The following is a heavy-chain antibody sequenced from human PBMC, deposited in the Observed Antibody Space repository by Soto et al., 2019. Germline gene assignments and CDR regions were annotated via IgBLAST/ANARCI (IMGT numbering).Heavy chain of an antibody. Sequence: ASVKVSCKASGYTFTSYGISWVRQAPGQGLEWMGWISAYNGNTNYAQKLQGRVTMTTDTSTSTAYMELRSLRSDDTAVYYCASGGYCSSTSCRGNAFDIWGQGTMVTVSS. CDR2: ISAYNGNT. D-gene: IGHD2-2*01. CDR1: GYTFTSYG. CDR3: ASGGYCSSTSCRGNAFDI. J-gene: IGHJ3*02. V-gene: IGHV1-18*01.